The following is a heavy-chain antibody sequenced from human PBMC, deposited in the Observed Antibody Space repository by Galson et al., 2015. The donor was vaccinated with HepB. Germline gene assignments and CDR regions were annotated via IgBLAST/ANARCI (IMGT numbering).Heavy chain of an antibody. J-gene: IGHJ6*03. CDR1: GGSISSYY. Sequence: ETLSLTCTVSGGSISSYYWSWIRQPPGKGLEWIGYIYYSGSTNYNPSLKSRVTISVDTSKNQFSLKLSSVTAADTAVYYCARDYKAAGTLYYYYYMDVWGKGTTVTVSS. CDR2: IYYSGST. V-gene: IGHV4-59*01. CDR3: ARDYKAAGTLYYYYYMDV. D-gene: IGHD6-13*01.